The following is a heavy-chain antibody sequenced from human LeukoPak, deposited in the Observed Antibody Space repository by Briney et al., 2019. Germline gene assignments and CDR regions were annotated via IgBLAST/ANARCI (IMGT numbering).Heavy chain of an antibody. CDR1: GYTFTNYG. D-gene: IGHD6-13*01. CDR2: ISAYSGNT. J-gene: IGHJ4*02. Sequence: ASVKVSCKASGYTFTNYGISWVRQAPGQGLEWMGWISAYSGNTNYAQNLQDRVTMTIDASTSTAYMELRSLRSDDTAVYHCARAGSSWYEDSWGQGTLVIVSS. CDR3: ARAGSSWYEDS. V-gene: IGHV1-18*01.